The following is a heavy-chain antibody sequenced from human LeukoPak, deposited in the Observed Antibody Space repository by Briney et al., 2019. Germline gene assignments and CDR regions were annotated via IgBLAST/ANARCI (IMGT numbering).Heavy chain of an antibody. CDR3: AELGITMIGGV. CDR1: GFTFSDYY. V-gene: IGHV3-11*04. J-gene: IGHJ6*04. D-gene: IGHD3-10*02. Sequence: GGSLRLSCAASGFTFSDYYMSWGRQAPGKGLEGFSYISSSGSTIYYADSVKGRFTISRDNAKNSLYLQMNSLRAEDTAVYYCAELGITMIGGVWGEGTAVTISS. CDR2: ISSSGSTI.